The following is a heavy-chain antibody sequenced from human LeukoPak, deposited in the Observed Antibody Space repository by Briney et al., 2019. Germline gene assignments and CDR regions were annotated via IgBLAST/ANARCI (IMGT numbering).Heavy chain of an antibody. Sequence: GGSLRLSCVASGFTFRCSAIHWVRQVPGKGLEWVAVIWHDGSNKDYRDSVKGRFTIYRDNSKNTLYLQMNKLRDEDTAKYYCVKDRAGSNLVRGVITGVMDVWGQGSTVTVSS. D-gene: IGHD3-10*01. CDR1: GFTFRCSA. CDR3: VKDRAGSNLVRGVITGVMDV. V-gene: IGHV3-33*06. CDR2: IWHDGSNK. J-gene: IGHJ6*02.